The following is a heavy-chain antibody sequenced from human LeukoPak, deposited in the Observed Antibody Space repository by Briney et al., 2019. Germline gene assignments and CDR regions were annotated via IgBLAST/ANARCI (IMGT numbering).Heavy chain of an antibody. V-gene: IGHV4-59*01. J-gene: IGHJ4*02. CDR3: ARGNAN. CDR2: ISYSRST. Sequence: SETLSLTCTVSGGSINSYYWSWIRQPPGKGLEWIGYISYSRSTNYNPSLKSRVTISVDTSKNLFFLKLTSVTAADTALYYCARGNANWGQGTLVTVSS. CDR1: GGSINSYY.